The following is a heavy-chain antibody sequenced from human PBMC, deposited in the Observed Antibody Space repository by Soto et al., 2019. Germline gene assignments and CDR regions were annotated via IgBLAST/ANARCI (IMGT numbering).Heavy chain of an antibody. Sequence: EVQLVESGGGLVQPGGSLRLSCVVSGFTFSDHYMDWVRQAPGKGLEWVGRIRTKARSYTTEYAASVMGRFTISRDYSKNSLFLQMNSLRTEDTAVYYCARDLAGASGGEYCDHWGQGTLVTVSS. CDR2: IRTKARSYTT. CDR1: GFTFSDHY. J-gene: IGHJ4*02. CDR3: ARDLAGASGGEYCDH. D-gene: IGHD3-16*01. V-gene: IGHV3-72*01.